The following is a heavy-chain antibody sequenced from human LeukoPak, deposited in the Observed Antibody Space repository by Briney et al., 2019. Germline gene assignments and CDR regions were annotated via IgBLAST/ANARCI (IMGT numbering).Heavy chain of an antibody. CDR2: IDPKRGGT. CDR1: GYTFTGYY. CDR3: ATSIEAEIWYFDY. J-gene: IGHJ4*02. D-gene: IGHD1-14*01. V-gene: IGHV1-2*02. Sequence: ASVKVSCKASGYTFTGYYMHWVRQATGQGLEWMGWIDPKRGGTNYAQKFQGRVTMTRDTSISTAYMEVSRLRSDDTAVYYCATSIEAEIWYFDYWGQGTLVTVSS.